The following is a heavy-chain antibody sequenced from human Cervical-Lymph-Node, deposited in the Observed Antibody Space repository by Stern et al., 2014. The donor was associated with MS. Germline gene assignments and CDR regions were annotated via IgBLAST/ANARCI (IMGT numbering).Heavy chain of an antibody. CDR1: GYTFFNYG. CDR3: ARQIVRYFDY. D-gene: IGHD2/OR15-2a*01. Sequence: QVQLLQPGAEVKKPGASVKASCKASGYTFFNYGISWVRQAPGQGLEWMGWISGYTGSTNYAQKFQDRVTMTTDTSTSTTYMELRSLRSDDTAVYYCARQIVRYFDYWGQGSLVTVSS. V-gene: IGHV1-18*01. J-gene: IGHJ4*02. CDR2: ISGYTGST.